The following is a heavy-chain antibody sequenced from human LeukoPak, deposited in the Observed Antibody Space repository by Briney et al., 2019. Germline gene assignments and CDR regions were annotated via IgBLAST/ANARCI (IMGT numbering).Heavy chain of an antibody. CDR2: IYFSGST. J-gene: IGHJ5*02. Sequence: SETLSLTCTVSGGSINSGSYYWSWLRQPAGKGLEWIGRIYFSGSTNYNPSLKSRVTVSADTSKNQFSLRLSSVTAADTAVYYCAREEFRYCDSASCYFIDPWGQGTLVTVSS. D-gene: IGHD2-2*01. V-gene: IGHV4-61*02. CDR1: GGSINSGSYY. CDR3: AREEFRYCDSASCYFIDP.